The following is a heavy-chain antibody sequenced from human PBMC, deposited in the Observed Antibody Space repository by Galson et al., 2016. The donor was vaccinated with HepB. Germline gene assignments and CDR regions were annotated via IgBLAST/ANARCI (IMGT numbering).Heavy chain of an antibody. CDR1: GFIFSDSA. V-gene: IGHV3-73*01. CDR3: IAVFSTGYFDL. D-gene: IGHD6-19*01. J-gene: IGHJ2*01. CDR2: IRTKPNTYAT. Sequence: SLRLSCAASGFIFSDSAMHWVRQASGKGLEWVGRIRTKPNTYATVYAASVKGRFIISRDDLKNTTYLQMDSLKTEDTAVYYCIAVFSTGYFDLWGRGTLVTVSS.